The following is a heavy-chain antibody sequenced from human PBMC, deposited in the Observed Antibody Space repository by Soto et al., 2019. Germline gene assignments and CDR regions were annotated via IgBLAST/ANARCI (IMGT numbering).Heavy chain of an antibody. V-gene: IGHV5-51*01. D-gene: IGHD5-12*01. J-gene: IGHJ6*02. CDR3: ASSSGYDPSYYYYGMDV. CDR1: GYSFTSYW. CDR2: IYPGDSDT. Sequence: GESLKISCKGSGYSFTSYWIGWVRQMPGKGLEWMGIIYPGDSDTRYSPSFQGQVTISADKSISTAYLQWSSLKASDTAMYYCASSSGYDPSYYYYGMDVWGQGTTVTVSS.